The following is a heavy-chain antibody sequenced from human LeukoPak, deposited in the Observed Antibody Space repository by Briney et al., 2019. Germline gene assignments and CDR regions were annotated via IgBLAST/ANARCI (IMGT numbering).Heavy chain of an antibody. V-gene: IGHV3-33*01. Sequence: GGSLRLSCAASGFIFSDYGFHWVRQAPGKGLEWVAVTRFDGSIKQYADSVKGRFTISRDDSKNTLYLQMNFLKSEDTAVYYCARWGGTRQYYFDYWGQGTLVTVSS. CDR2: TRFDGSIK. CDR1: GFIFSDYG. D-gene: IGHD1-1*01. J-gene: IGHJ4*02. CDR3: ARWGGTRQYYFDY.